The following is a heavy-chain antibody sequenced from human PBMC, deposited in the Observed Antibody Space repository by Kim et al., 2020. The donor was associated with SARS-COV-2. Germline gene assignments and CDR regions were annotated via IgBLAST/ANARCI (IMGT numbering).Heavy chain of an antibody. Sequence: SETLSLTCAVSGGSISSSNWWSWVRQPPGKGLEWIGEIYHSGSTNYNPSLKSRVTISVDKSKNQFSLKLSSVTAADTAVYYCARVDYGDYDPFDYWGQGTLVTVSS. D-gene: IGHD4-17*01. CDR1: GGSISSSNW. CDR3: ARVDYGDYDPFDY. V-gene: IGHV4-4*02. J-gene: IGHJ4*02. CDR2: IYHSGST.